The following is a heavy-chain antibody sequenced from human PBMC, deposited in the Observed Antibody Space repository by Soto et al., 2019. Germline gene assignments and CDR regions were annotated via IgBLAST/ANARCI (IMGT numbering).Heavy chain of an antibody. Sequence: ASVKVSGKAPGDTVASYYLNWVRQAPGQGLEWMGVINPHGGSTKYAQKFQGRVTMTRDTSRSTVYMELRSLRSDDTAIYYCARSSGGNFGIIIEGSNWFDPWGKGTLVTVSS. J-gene: IGHJ5*02. CDR2: INPHGGST. CDR3: ARSSGGNFGIIIEGSNWFDP. V-gene: IGHV1-46*01. D-gene: IGHD3-3*01. CDR1: GDTVASYY.